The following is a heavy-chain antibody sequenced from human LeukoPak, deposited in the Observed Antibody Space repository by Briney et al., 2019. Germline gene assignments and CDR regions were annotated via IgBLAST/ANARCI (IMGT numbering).Heavy chain of an antibody. Sequence: PSETLSLTCAVYGGSFSGYYWSWIRQPPGKGLEWIGEINHSGSTNYNPSLKSRVTISVDTSKNQFSLKLSSVTAADTAVYYCARVQPSVGATGRTDYWGQGTLVTVSS. V-gene: IGHV4-34*01. J-gene: IGHJ4*02. CDR2: INHSGST. D-gene: IGHD1-26*01. CDR1: GGSFSGYY. CDR3: ARVQPSVGATGRTDY.